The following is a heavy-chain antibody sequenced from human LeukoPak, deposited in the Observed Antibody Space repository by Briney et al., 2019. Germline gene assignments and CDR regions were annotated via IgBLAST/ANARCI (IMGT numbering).Heavy chain of an antibody. V-gene: IGHV1-2*02. CDR1: GYTFTDYY. Sequence: EASVKVSCKASGYTFTDYYMHWVRQAPGQGLEWMVWINTDSGGTNYAQKFQGRVTMTRDTSISTAYMELSRLRSDDTAVYYCASWGYGDYSFDYWGQGTLVTVSS. CDR2: INTDSGGT. CDR3: ASWGYGDYSFDY. D-gene: IGHD4-17*01. J-gene: IGHJ4*02.